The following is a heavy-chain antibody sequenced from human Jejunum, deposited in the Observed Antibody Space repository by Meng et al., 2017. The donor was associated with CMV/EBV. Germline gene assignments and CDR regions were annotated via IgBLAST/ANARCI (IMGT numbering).Heavy chain of an antibody. CDR3: ARGREEGFLEWLLIFDY. CDR1: FRSYW. CDR2: IKQDESEK. V-gene: IGHV3-7*01. D-gene: IGHD3-3*01. Sequence: FRSYWKSWVRQGPGKGLEGMANIKQDESEKYYVDTVKGQFTISRDNAKNSLYLQMNSLKAEDTAVYYCARGREEGFLEWLLIFDYWGQGTLVTVSS. J-gene: IGHJ4*02.